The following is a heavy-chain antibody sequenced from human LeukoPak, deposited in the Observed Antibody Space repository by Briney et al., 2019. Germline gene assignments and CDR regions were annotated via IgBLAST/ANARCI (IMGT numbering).Heavy chain of an antibody. Sequence: GGSLRLSCAASGFTFSSYSMNWVRQAPGKGLEWVSSISSSSSYIYYADSVKGRFTISRDNSKNTLYLQMNSLRAEDTAVYYCAKASIAVPVYYYYYGMDVWGQGTTVTVSS. D-gene: IGHD6-19*01. CDR1: GFTFSSYS. CDR3: AKASIAVPVYYYYYGMDV. J-gene: IGHJ6*02. V-gene: IGHV3-21*01. CDR2: ISSSSSYI.